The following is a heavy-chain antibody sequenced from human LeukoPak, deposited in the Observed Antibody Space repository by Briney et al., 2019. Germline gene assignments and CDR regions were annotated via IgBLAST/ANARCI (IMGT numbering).Heavy chain of an antibody. CDR3: ARASRTAVAGVIHYYFDY. CDR1: GGSFSGYY. Sequence: PSETLSLTCAVYGGSFSGYYWSWIRQPPGKGLEWIGEINHSGSTNYNPSLKSRVTISVDTSKNQFSLKLSSVTAADTAVYYCARASRTAVAGVIHYYFDYWGQGTLVTVSS. V-gene: IGHV4-34*01. D-gene: IGHD6-19*01. CDR2: INHSGST. J-gene: IGHJ4*02.